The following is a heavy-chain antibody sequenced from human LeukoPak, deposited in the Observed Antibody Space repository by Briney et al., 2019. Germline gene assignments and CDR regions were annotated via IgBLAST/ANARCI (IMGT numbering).Heavy chain of an antibody. CDR3: ARDRRGYSYGYKDYYFDY. D-gene: IGHD5-18*01. Sequence: SETLSLTCAVYGGSFSGYYWSWIRQPPGKGLEWIGEINHSGSTNYNPSLKSRVTISVDTSKNQFSLKLSSVTAADTAVYYCARDRRGYSYGYKDYYFDYWGQGTLVTVSS. CDR1: GGSFSGYY. J-gene: IGHJ4*02. V-gene: IGHV4-34*01. CDR2: INHSGST.